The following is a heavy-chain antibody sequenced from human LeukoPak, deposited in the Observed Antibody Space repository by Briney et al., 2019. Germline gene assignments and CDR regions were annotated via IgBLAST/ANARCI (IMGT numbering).Heavy chain of an antibody. CDR1: GYTFTSYY. CDR2: INPSGGST. J-gene: IGHJ4*02. Sequence: ASVKVSCKASGYTFTSYYMHWVRQAPGQGLEWMGIINPSGGSTSYAQKFQGRVTMTEDTSTDTAYMELSSLRSEDTAVYYCATYYYDSSGYYPFEYWGQGTLVTVSS. D-gene: IGHD3-22*01. V-gene: IGHV1-46*01. CDR3: ATYYYDSSGYYPFEY.